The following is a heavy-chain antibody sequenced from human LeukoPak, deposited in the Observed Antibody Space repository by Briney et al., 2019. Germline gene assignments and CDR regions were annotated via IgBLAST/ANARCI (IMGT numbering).Heavy chain of an antibody. CDR2: INPNSGGT. J-gene: IGHJ4*02. CDR3: ARVSYYDSSGYSLPPDY. D-gene: IGHD3-22*01. CDR1: GYTFTGYY. V-gene: IGHV1-2*02. Sequence: ASVKVSCKASGYTFTGYYMHWVRQAPGQGLEWMGWINPNSGGTNYPQKFQGRVTMTRDTSISTAYMELSRLRSDDTAVYYCARVSYYDSSGYSLPPDYWGQGTLVTVSS.